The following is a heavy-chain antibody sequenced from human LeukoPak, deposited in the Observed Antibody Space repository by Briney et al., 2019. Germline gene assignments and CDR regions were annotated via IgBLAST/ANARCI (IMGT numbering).Heavy chain of an antibody. Sequence: GGSLRLSCAASGFTFSSYWMSWVRQAPGKGLEWVANIKRDGSEKYYVDSVKGRFTISRDNAKNSLYLQMNSLRAEDTAVYYCESAQGGYSYGFDYWGQGTLVTVSS. CDR1: GFTFSSYW. CDR3: ESAQGGYSYGFDY. J-gene: IGHJ4*02. D-gene: IGHD5-18*01. CDR2: IKRDGSEK. V-gene: IGHV3-7*01.